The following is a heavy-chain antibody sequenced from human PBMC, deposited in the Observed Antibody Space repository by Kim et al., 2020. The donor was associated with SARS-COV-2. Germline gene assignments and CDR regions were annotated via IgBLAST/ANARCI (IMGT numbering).Heavy chain of an antibody. CDR3: ARDQSPTTVPIWDPLGAFDI. V-gene: IGHV4-31*03. J-gene: IGHJ3*02. Sequence: SETLSLTCTVSGGSISSGGYYWSWIRQHPGKGLEWIGYIYYSGSTYYNPSLKSRVTISVDTSKNQFSLKLSSVTAADTAVYYCARDQSPTTVPIWDPLGAFDIWGQGTMVTVSS. CDR2: IYYSGST. D-gene: IGHD4-17*01. CDR1: GGSISSGGYY.